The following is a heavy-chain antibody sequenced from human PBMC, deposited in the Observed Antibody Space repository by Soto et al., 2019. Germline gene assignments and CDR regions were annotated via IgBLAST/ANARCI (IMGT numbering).Heavy chain of an antibody. Sequence: QVQLQESGPGLVKPSETLSLTCTVSGGSISSYYWSWIRQPPGKGLEWIGYIYYSGSTNYNPSLKSRVTISVDTSKNQFSLKLSSVTAADTAMYYCARGSYSGSYLYYFDYWGQGTLVTVSS. V-gene: IGHV4-59*08. CDR1: GGSISSYY. J-gene: IGHJ4*02. D-gene: IGHD1-26*01. CDR2: IYYSGST. CDR3: ARGSYSGSYLYYFDY.